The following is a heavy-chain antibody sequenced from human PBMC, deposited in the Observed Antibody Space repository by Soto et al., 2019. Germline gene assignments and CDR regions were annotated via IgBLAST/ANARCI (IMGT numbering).Heavy chain of an antibody. Sequence: PSETLSLTCTVSGGSISRGDYYWSWIRQPPGKGLEWIGYIYYSGSTYYNPSLKSRVTISVDTSKNQFSLKLSSVTAADTAVYYCARDLGTSSGSGWNYYYYYGMDVWGQGTTVTVSS. CDR1: GGSISRGDYY. J-gene: IGHJ6*02. D-gene: IGHD6-19*01. CDR2: IYYSGST. CDR3: ARDLGTSSGSGWNYYYYYGMDV. V-gene: IGHV4-30-4*01.